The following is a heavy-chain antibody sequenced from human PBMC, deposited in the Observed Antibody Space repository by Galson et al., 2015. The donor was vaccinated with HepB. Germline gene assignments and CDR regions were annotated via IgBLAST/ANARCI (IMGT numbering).Heavy chain of an antibody. D-gene: IGHD3/OR15-3a*01. CDR3: AKDVASWTYYYGLDV. Sequence: SLRLSCAASGFAFGGYAMHWVRQAPGKGLEWVSGINYKSDDIGYADSVKGRFTISRDNAKSSLYLQMNSLRAEDTAVYFCAKDVASWTYYYGLDVWGQGTTVTVSS. V-gene: IGHV3-9*01. J-gene: IGHJ6*02. CDR2: INYKSDDI. CDR1: GFAFGGYA.